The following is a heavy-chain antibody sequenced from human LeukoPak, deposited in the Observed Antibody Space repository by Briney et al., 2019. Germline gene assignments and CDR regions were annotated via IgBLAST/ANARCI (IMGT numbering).Heavy chain of an antibody. D-gene: IGHD2-2*02. CDR2: IYHSGST. V-gene: IGHV4-30-2*01. CDR3: ARVVVVPAAIFYYFDY. Sequence: KPSETLSLTCTVSGGSISSGGYYWSWIRQPPGKGLEWIGYIYHSGSTYYNPSLKSRVTISVDRSKNQFSLKLSSVTAADTAVYYCARVVVVPAAIFYYFDYWGQGTLVTVSS. J-gene: IGHJ4*02. CDR1: GGSISSGGYY.